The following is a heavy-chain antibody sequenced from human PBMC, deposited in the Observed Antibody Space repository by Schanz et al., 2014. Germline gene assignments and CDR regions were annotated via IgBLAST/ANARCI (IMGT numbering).Heavy chain of an antibody. CDR2: IWNNGVTK. D-gene: IGHD4-17*01. CDR1: GFTFSSYA. Sequence: QVQLVESGGGLVQPGGSLRLSCAASGFTFSSYAMSWVRQAPGKGLEWVAVIWNNGVTKYYADSVRGRFTISRDRFQNTLYLRMSSLRDEDTAVYYCARPRFDYGEVDYWGQGTLVTVSS. V-gene: IGHV3-33*08. J-gene: IGHJ4*02. CDR3: ARPRFDYGEVDY.